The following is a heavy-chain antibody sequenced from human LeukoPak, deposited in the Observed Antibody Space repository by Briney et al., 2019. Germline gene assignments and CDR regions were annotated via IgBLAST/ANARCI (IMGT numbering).Heavy chain of an antibody. CDR3: AREFYYESSAYGFEY. V-gene: IGHV1-46*01. CDR2: IDPSGGST. CDR1: GYTFSSYS. D-gene: IGHD3-22*01. J-gene: IGHJ4*02. Sequence: ASVKVSCKASGYTFSSYSMHWVRQAPGQGLEWMGIIDPSGGSTSYAQKFQGRVTMTRDTSTSTVYMELSSLRSEDTAVYYCAREFYYESSAYGFEYWGQGTLVTVSS.